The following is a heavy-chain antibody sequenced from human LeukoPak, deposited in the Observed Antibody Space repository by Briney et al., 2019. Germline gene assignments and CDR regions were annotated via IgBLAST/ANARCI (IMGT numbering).Heavy chain of an antibody. D-gene: IGHD6-13*01. V-gene: IGHV3-23*01. CDR2: ISGSGGST. Sequence: PGGSLRLSCAASGFTFSSYAMSWGRQAPGKGLEWVSAISGSGGSTYYADSVKGRFTISRDNSKNTLYLQMNSLRAEDTAVYYCAKDLQQLVPHSWFDPWGQGTLVTVSS. J-gene: IGHJ5*02. CDR1: GFTFSSYA. CDR3: AKDLQQLVPHSWFDP.